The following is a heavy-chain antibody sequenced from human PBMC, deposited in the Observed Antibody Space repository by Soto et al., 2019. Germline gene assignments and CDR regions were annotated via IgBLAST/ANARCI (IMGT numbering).Heavy chain of an antibody. CDR3: AKATTNGGWFNPFDS. Sequence: GGSLRLSCAASGFSFVNYAMNWVRQAPGKGLEWVSGLSGSGTSTYYADSVKGRFTISRDNSRDTLFLQMNSLTADDTAMYYCAKATTNGGWFNPFDSWGQGALVTVSS. V-gene: IGHV3-23*01. D-gene: IGHD6-19*01. CDR2: LSGSGTST. CDR1: GFSFVNYA. J-gene: IGHJ4*02.